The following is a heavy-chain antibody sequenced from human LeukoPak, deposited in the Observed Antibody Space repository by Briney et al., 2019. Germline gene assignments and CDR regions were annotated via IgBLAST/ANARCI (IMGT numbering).Heavy chain of an antibody. CDR3: ASTVNRGY. CDR1: GFTFSNYA. Sequence: GGSLRLSCAASGFTFSNYAMSRVRQAPGKGLEWVSSISSSSSYIYYADSVKGRFTISRDNAKNSLYLQMNSLRAEDTAVYYCASTVNRGYWGQGTLVTVSS. J-gene: IGHJ4*02. D-gene: IGHD4-17*01. V-gene: IGHV3-21*01. CDR2: ISSSSSYI.